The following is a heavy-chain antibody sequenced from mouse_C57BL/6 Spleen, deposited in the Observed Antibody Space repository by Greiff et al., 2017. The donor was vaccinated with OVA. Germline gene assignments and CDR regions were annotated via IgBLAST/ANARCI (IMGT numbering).Heavy chain of an antibody. V-gene: IGHV1-80*01. CDR3: AGGSSGYVDYAMDY. Sequence: QVQLQQSGAELVKPGASVKISCKASGYAFSSYWMNWVKQRPGKGLEWIGQIYPGDGDTNYNGKFKGKATLTADKSSSTAYMQLSSRTSEDSAVYFCAGGSSGYVDYAMDYWGQGTSVTVSS. CDR2: IYPGDGDT. CDR1: GYAFSSYW. J-gene: IGHJ4*01. D-gene: IGHD3-2*02.